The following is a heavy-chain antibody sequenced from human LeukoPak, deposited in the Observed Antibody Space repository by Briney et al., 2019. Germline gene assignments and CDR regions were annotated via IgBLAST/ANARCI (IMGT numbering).Heavy chain of an antibody. D-gene: IGHD5-18*01. J-gene: IGHJ4*02. CDR1: GYTFTGYY. V-gene: IGHV1-2*02. Sequence: ASVKVSCKASGYTFTGYYMRWVRQAPGQGLEWMGWINPNSGGTNYAQKFQGRVTMTRDTSISTAYMELSRLRSDDTAVYYCARELLSYGGDDYWGQGTLVTVSS. CDR3: ARELLSYGGDDY. CDR2: INPNSGGT.